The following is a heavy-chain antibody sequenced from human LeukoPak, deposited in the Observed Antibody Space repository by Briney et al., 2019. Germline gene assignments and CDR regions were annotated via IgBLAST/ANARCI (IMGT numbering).Heavy chain of an antibody. CDR3: ARDDIVPV. Sequence: GGSLRLSCAASGFTFSSYAMHWVRRAPGKGLEWVAVISYDGSNKYYADSVKGRFTISRDNSRNTLYLQMNSLRAEDTAVYYCARDDIVPVWGQGTTVTVSS. CDR1: GFTFSSYA. CDR2: ISYDGSNK. V-gene: IGHV3-30-3*01. D-gene: IGHD2-15*01. J-gene: IGHJ6*02.